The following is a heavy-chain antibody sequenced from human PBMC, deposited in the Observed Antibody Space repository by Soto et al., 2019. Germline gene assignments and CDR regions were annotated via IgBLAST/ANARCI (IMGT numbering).Heavy chain of an antibody. CDR2: IYYSGST. CDR3: ARSSVVTATNDYWYFEL. Sequence: QVQLQESGPGLVKPSQTLSLTCTVSGGSISSGDYYWSWIRQPPGKGLEWIGYIYYSGSTYYNPSLKSRVTLSVDTSKNQFSLKLSSVTAADTAVYYCARSSVVTATNDYWYFELWGRGTLVTVSS. V-gene: IGHV4-30-4*01. D-gene: IGHD2-21*02. J-gene: IGHJ2*01. CDR1: GGSISSGDYY.